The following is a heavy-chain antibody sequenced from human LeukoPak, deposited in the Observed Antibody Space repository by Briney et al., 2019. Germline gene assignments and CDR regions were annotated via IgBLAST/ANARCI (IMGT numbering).Heavy chain of an antibody. CDR3: AREYYSGNYYVFDY. CDR1: GFTFTDYA. D-gene: IGHD1-26*01. CDR2: ISYDGDHK. Sequence: GLALRLSCAASGFTFTDYAIHWVRQAPGKGLEWVAVISYDGDHKYYPDSVKGRFTISRDNSKNTVYLQMNSLRVEDTAVYFCAREYYSGNYYVFDYWGQGPLVTVSA. V-gene: IGHV3-30-3*01. J-gene: IGHJ4*02.